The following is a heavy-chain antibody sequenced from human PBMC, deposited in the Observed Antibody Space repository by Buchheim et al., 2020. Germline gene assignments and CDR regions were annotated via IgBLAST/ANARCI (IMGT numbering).Heavy chain of an antibody. Sequence: EVQLLESGGGLVQPGGSLRLSCAASGFTFSSYWMSWVRQAPGKGLEWVANIKQDGSEKYYVDSVKGRFTISRDNAKNSLYLQMNSLRAEDTAVYYCARDSRHDYGDYHYYYYYGMDVWGQGTT. CDR3: ARDSRHDYGDYHYYYYYGMDV. V-gene: IGHV3-7*01. CDR2: IKQDGSEK. D-gene: IGHD4-17*01. CDR1: GFTFSSYW. J-gene: IGHJ6*02.